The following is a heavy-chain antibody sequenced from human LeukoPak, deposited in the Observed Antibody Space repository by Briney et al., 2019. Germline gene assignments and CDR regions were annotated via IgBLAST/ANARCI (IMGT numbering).Heavy chain of an antibody. CDR2: LYYTGNT. Sequence: SETLSLTCTLSGGSISSFYWSWIRQSPGKGLEWIGHLYYTGNTKYNPSLESRVSISAETSRKQFSLKMTSVTAADTGVYYCARGMTMARGNYRGRDDAFVIWGPGTGATVSS. V-gene: IGHV4-59*01. J-gene: IGHJ3*02. CDR1: GGSISSFY. D-gene: IGHD3-10*01. CDR3: ARGMTMARGNYRGRDDAFVI.